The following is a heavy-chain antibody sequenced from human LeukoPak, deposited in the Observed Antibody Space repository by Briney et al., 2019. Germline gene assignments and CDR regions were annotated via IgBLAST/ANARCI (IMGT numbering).Heavy chain of an antibody. V-gene: IGHV3-21*01. CDR1: GFTFSSYS. CDR3: ARDRGLDY. Sequence: GESLRLSCAASGFTFSSYSMNWVRQAPGKGLEWVSSISSSSTYIFYADSVKGRFTISRDNAKNSLYLQMNSLRAEDTAVYYCARDRGLDYWGQGTLVTVSS. J-gene: IGHJ4*02. CDR2: ISSSSTYI.